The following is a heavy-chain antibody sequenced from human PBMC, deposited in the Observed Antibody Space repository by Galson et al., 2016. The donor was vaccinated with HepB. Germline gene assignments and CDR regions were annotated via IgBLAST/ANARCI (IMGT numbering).Heavy chain of an antibody. V-gene: IGHV3-30*04. CDR3: ARGANTVAADY. CDR2: ISYDGGNK. J-gene: IGHJ4*02. Sequence: SLALAGAAAGFTCSSYDMLWVRQAPGKGLEWVALISYDGGNKYYADSVKGRFTISRDNSKNTLYLQVNSLRAEDTAVYYCARGANTVAADYWGQGTLVTVSS. D-gene: IGHD6-19*01. CDR1: GFTCSSYD.